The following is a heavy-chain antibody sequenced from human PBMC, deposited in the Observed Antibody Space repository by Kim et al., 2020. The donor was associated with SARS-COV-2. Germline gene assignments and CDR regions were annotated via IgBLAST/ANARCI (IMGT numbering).Heavy chain of an antibody. Sequence: SETLSLTCTVSGGSISSYYWSWIRQPPGKGLEWIGYIYYSGSTNYNPSLKSRVTISVDTSKNQFSLKLSSVTAADTAVYYCARGGDYVWGSYRALGYWGQGTLVTVSS. D-gene: IGHD3-16*02. J-gene: IGHJ4*02. CDR2: IYYSGST. CDR1: GGSISSYY. V-gene: IGHV4-59*01. CDR3: ARGGDYVWGSYRALGY.